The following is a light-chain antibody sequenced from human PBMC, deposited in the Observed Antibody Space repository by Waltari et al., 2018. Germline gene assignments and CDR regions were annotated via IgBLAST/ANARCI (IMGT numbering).Light chain of an antibody. J-gene: IGLJ1*01. CDR1: NSNVDILHL. Sequence: QSALTQHAPVSGSPGQPITLSCTAVNSNVDILHLVSWYQHHPGRNPRLLIYEISQRPSGISNRFSGSKSGNTTSLTISGLQPEDEADYFCCSFAGYGIYVFGSGTQVSVL. CDR2: EIS. V-gene: IGLV2-23*02. CDR3: CSFAGYGIYV.